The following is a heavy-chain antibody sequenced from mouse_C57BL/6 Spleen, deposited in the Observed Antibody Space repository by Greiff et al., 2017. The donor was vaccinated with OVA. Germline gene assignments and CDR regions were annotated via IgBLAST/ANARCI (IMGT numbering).Heavy chain of an antibody. J-gene: IGHJ3*01. V-gene: IGHV1-69*01. Sequence: QVQLKQPGAELVMPGASVRLSCKASGYTFTSYWMHWVKQRPGQGLEWIGEIDPSDSYTNYNQKFKGKSTLNVDKSSSTAYMQLSSLTSEDSAVYYCAREYYSKKGWFAYWGQGTLVTVSA. CDR3: AREYYSKKGWFAY. CDR1: GYTFTSYW. D-gene: IGHD2-5*01. CDR2: IDPSDSYT.